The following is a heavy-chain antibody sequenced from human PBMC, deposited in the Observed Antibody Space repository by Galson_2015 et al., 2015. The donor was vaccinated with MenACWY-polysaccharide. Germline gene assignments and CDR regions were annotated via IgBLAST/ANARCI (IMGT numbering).Heavy chain of an antibody. Sequence: SLRLSCATSGFTFSSYWMHWVRQAPGKGPVWVSRINSDGRSIMYADSVKGRFTISRDNAKNTLYLQMNSLTAEDTAVYYCARGGTTDIWGQGTMVTVSS. V-gene: IGHV3-74*03. CDR2: INSDGRSI. CDR3: ARGGTTDI. CDR1: GFTFSSYW. J-gene: IGHJ3*02. D-gene: IGHD1-7*01.